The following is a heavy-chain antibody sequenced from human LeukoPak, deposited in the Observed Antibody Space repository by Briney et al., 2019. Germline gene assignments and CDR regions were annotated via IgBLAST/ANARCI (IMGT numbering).Heavy chain of an antibody. D-gene: IGHD5-24*01. CDR1: GGTFSSYA. J-gene: IGHJ6*02. CDR3: ARGGGDGYNHDYYYGMDV. V-gene: IGHV1-69*13. Sequence: SVKVSCKASGGTFSSYAIGWVRQAPGQGLEWMGGIIPIFGTANYAQKFQGRVTITADESTSTAYMELSSLRSEDTAVYYCARGGGDGYNHDYYYGMDVWGQGTTVTVSS. CDR2: IIPIFGTA.